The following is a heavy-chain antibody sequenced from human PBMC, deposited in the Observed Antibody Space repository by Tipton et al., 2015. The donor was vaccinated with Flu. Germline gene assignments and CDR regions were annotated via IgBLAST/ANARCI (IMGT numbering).Heavy chain of an antibody. J-gene: IGHJ4*02. CDR2: INHRGST. CDR3: AREGRREQLALDY. D-gene: IGHD6-6*01. V-gene: IGHV4-34*01. Sequence: TLSLTCAVYGGSFSGYYWSWIRQPPGKGLEYIGEINHRGSTNYNPSLKSRVTISVDTSKNQFSLKLSSVTAADTAVYYCAREGRREQLALDYWGQGTLVTVSS. CDR1: GGSFSGYY.